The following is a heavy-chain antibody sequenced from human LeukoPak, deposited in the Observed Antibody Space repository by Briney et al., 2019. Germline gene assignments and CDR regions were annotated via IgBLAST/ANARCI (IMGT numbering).Heavy chain of an antibody. V-gene: IGHV4-38-2*02. D-gene: IGHD3-3*01. Sequence: SETLSLTCTVSGYSISSGYYWGWIRQPPGKGLEWIGSIYHSGSTYYNPSLKSRVTISVDTSKNQFSLKLSSVTAADTAVYYCAKNFYRVTFFAINCSTPGGQGPLVTFS. CDR1: GYSISSGYY. CDR2: IYHSGST. J-gene: IGHJ5*02. CDR3: AKNFYRVTFFAINCSTP.